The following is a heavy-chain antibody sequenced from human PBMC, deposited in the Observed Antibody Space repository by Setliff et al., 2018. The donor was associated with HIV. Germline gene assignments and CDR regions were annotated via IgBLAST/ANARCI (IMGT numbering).Heavy chain of an antibody. CDR3: KPTSPSGDHPYYFDY. CDR2: ISWNSGSI. V-gene: IGHV3-9*01. J-gene: IGHJ4*02. Sequence: GGSLRLSCAASGFTFDDYAMHWVRQAPGKGLEWVSGISWNSGSIGYADSVKGRFTISKDIAYLQLKNLKTEHTAVYYCKPTSPSGDHPYYFDYWGQGTLVTVSS. CDR1: GFTFDDYA. D-gene: IGHD4-17*01.